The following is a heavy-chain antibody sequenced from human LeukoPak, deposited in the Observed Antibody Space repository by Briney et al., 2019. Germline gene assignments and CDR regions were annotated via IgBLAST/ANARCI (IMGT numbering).Heavy chain of an antibody. D-gene: IGHD6-13*01. CDR2: IYYSVST. CDR1: GGSISSHY. V-gene: IGHV4-59*11. J-gene: IGHJ6*03. Sequence: SETLSLTCAVSGGSISSHYWSWSRQPPGKGLGWGGYIYYSVSTNYNPSLKSQVTISVDTSKNQVSLKLSSVTAAVTAVYYCARTGSWRYYYYMDVWGKGTTVTVSS. CDR3: ARTGSWRYYYYMDV.